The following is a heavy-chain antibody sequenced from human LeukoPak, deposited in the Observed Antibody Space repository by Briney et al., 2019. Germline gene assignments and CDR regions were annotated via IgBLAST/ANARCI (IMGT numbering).Heavy chain of an antibody. CDR1: GGSISTYY. J-gene: IGHJ6*02. CDR3: ARLAYRPPDHPEYMDV. Sequence: SETLSLTCTLSGGSISTYYWSWIRQPPGNGLEGIGHIYYTGSTKYNPSLERPATISVDTSKNQFSLELSSVTAADTAIYFCARLAYRPPDHPEYMDVWGQGTTVTVSS. CDR2: IYYTGST. V-gene: IGHV4-59*08. D-gene: IGHD1-14*01.